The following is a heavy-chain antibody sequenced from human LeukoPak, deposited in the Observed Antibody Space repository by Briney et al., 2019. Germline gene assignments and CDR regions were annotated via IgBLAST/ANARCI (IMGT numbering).Heavy chain of an antibody. J-gene: IGHJ4*02. D-gene: IGHD3-22*01. CDR2: ISGSGGST. Sequence: PGGSLRLSCAASGFTFSSYAMSWVRQAPGKGLEWVSAISGSGGSTYYADSVKGRFTISRDNSKNTLYLQMNSLRAEDTAVYYCAKEGRGSLYYYDSSGYNGIDYWGQGTLVTASS. V-gene: IGHV3-23*01. CDR3: AKEGRGSLYYYDSSGYNGIDY. CDR1: GFTFSSYA.